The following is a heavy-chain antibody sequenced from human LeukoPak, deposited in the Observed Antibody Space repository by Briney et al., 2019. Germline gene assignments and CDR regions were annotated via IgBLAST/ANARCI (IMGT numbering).Heavy chain of an antibody. D-gene: IGHD1-26*01. CDR2: IYYSGST. Sequence: SETLSLTCTVSGGSISSSSYYWGWIRQPPGKGLEWIGSIYYSGSTYYNPSLKSRVTISVDTSKNQFSLKLSSVTAADTAVYYCARDGKGDFDYWGQGTLVTVSS. CDR1: GGSISSSSYY. V-gene: IGHV4-39*07. CDR3: ARDGKGDFDY. J-gene: IGHJ4*02.